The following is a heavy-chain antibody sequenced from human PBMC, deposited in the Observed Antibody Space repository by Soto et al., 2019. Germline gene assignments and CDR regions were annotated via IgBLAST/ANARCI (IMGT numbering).Heavy chain of an antibody. V-gene: IGHV3-15*01. J-gene: IGHJ6*02. CDR2: IKSKTDGGTT. D-gene: IGHD3-16*01. CDR3: TTFGRYYYYGMDV. Sequence: PGGSLRLSCAASGFTFSNAWMSWVRQAPGKGLEWVGRIKSKTDGGTTDYAAPVKGRFTISRDDSKNTLYLQMNSLKTEDTAVYYCTTFGRYYYYGMDVWGQGTTVTVSS. CDR1: GFTFSNAW.